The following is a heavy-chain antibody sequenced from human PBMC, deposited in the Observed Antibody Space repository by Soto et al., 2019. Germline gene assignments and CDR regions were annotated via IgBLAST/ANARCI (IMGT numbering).Heavy chain of an antibody. Sequence: GGSLRLSCAGSGLNFNSAWMAWVRQAPGKGLEWVGRIRSEADGGTTDCGAPVRGRFTISRDDPKNTLYLQMNSLKTEDTAVYFCTTDPGIYQDFWGQGTLVTVSS. CDR1: GLNFNSAW. CDR2: IRSEADGGTT. J-gene: IGHJ4*02. D-gene: IGHD2-2*01. V-gene: IGHV3-15*01. CDR3: TTDPGIYQDF.